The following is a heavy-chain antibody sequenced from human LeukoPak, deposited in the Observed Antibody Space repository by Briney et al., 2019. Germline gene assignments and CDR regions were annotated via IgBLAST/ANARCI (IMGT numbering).Heavy chain of an antibody. V-gene: IGHV3-53*01. CDR3: ANAREYCISTNCYEYFQH. Sequence: PGGSLRLSCAAPGFTFSSFAMHWVRQAPGKGLEWVSVIYSGGSTYYADSVNSRFPNSRDSSKNTLYLQMNSLGAEDTAVYYWANAREYCISTNCYEYFQHWGQGTRVTVSS. CDR2: IYSGGST. J-gene: IGHJ1*01. CDR1: GFTFSSFA. D-gene: IGHD2-2*01.